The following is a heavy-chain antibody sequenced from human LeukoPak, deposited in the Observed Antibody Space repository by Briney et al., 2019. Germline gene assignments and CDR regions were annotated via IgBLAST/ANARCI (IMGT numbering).Heavy chain of an antibody. D-gene: IGHD2-21*02. CDR1: GFTFRSTW. V-gene: IGHV3-74*01. Sequence: PGGSLRLSCEVSGFTFRSTWMHWVRQAPGKGLVWVSRINSDGSSTSYADSVKGRFTISRDNAKNTLYPQMNSLRAEDTAVYYCATGNCGGDCYSGYWGQGTLVTVSS. CDR3: ATGNCGGDCYSGY. CDR2: INSDGSST. J-gene: IGHJ4*02.